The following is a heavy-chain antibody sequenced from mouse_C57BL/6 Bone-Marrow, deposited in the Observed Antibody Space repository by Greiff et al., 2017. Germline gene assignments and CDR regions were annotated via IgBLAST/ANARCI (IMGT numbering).Heavy chain of an antibody. D-gene: IGHD2-4*01. Sequence: VQLQQSGAELVKPGASVKLSCTASGFNIKDYYMHWVKQRTEQGLEWIGRIDPEDGETKYAPKFPGKATITADTSSNTAYLQLSSLTSEDTAVYYCARSIYYDLFAYWGQGTLVTVSA. J-gene: IGHJ3*01. CDR2: IDPEDGET. CDR1: GFNIKDYY. V-gene: IGHV14-2*01. CDR3: ARSIYYDLFAY.